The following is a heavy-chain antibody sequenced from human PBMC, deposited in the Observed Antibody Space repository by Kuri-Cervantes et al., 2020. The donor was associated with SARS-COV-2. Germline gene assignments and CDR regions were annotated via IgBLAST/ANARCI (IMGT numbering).Heavy chain of an antibody. CDR1: GFTFSSYW. Sequence: GESLKISCAASGFTFSSYWMSWVRQAPGKGLEWVANIKQDGSEEYYVDSVKGRFTISRDNAKNSLYLQMNSLRAEDTAVYYCARTTYGSGSYWDDAFDIWARGTMVTVSS. V-gene: IGHV3-7*01. CDR2: IKQDGSEE. CDR3: ARTTYGSGSYWDDAFDI. J-gene: IGHJ3*02. D-gene: IGHD3-10*01.